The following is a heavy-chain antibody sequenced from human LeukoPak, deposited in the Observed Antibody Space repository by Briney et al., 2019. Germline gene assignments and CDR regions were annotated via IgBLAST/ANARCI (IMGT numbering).Heavy chain of an antibody. CDR3: ARTRPDSTVTTAFDI. CDR1: GGSFSGYY. V-gene: IGHV4-34*01. D-gene: IGHD4-11*01. Sequence: SETLSLTCAVYGGSFSGYYWSWIRQPPGKGLEWIGEINHSGSTNYNPSLKSRVTISVDTSKNQFSLKLSSVTAADTAVYYCARTRPDSTVTTAFDIWGQGTMVTVSS. CDR2: INHSGST. J-gene: IGHJ3*02.